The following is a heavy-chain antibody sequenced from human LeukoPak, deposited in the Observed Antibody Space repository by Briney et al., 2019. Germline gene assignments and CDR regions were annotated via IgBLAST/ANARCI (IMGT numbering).Heavy chain of an antibody. CDR2: IYWNDDK. CDR3: AHRIRYSQYYFDF. Sequence: SGPTLVNPTQTLTLTCTFSGFSLSASEVGVAWIRQPPGKALEWLALIYWNDDKRYSPSLKSRHTITRDTSKNQVVLTMTSVDPVDTATYYCAHRIRYSQYYFDFWGQGILVTVSS. J-gene: IGHJ4*02. D-gene: IGHD5-18*01. V-gene: IGHV2-5*01. CDR1: GFSLSASEVG.